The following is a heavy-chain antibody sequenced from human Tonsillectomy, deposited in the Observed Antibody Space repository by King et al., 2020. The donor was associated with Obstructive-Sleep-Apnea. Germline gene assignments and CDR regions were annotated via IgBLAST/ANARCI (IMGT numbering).Heavy chain of an antibody. V-gene: IGHV3-30*18. CDR1: GFTFSSYG. CDR2: ISYDGSNK. J-gene: IGHJ3*02. CDR3: AKGLTYYYGSGSYYWGSRDAFDI. D-gene: IGHD3-10*01. Sequence: VQLVESGGGVVQPGRSLRLSCAASGFTFSSYGMHWVRQAPGKGLEWVAVISYDGSNKYYADSVKGRFTISRDNSQNTLYMQMNSLRAEDTAVYYCAKGLTYYYGSGSYYWGSRDAFDIWGQGTMVTVSS.